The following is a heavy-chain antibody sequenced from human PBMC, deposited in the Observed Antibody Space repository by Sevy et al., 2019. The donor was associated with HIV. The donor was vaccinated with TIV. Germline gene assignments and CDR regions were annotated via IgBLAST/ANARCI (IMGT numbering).Heavy chain of an antibody. D-gene: IGHD3-16*01. CDR2: IYSDGNT. V-gene: IGHV3-53*01. Sequence: GGSLRLSCAASGFIVSSHYMSWVRQAPGKGLEWVSVIYSDGNTYYADSVKGRFTISRDNPKNTLYLQMNRLRSGDTAVYYCTKGGSGSSGPSHWGRGTLVTVSS. CDR1: GFIVSSHY. CDR3: TKGGSGSSGPSH. J-gene: IGHJ4*02.